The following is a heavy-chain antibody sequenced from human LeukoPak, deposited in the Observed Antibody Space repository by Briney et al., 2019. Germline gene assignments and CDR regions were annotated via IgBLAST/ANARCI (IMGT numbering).Heavy chain of an antibody. V-gene: IGHV1-46*01. CDR1: GYSFTDFH. Sequence: GASVKVSCKASGYSFTDFHVHWVRQAPGQGLEWVGIINPTSGATTYAQEFQGRVTMTGDMSTSTVYMELSGLGSEDTAVYYCAREVSWTTVTTRHYFYYYMDVWGKGTTVTVSS. J-gene: IGHJ6*03. CDR2: INPTSGAT. D-gene: IGHD4-11*01. CDR3: AREVSWTTVTTRHYFYYYMDV.